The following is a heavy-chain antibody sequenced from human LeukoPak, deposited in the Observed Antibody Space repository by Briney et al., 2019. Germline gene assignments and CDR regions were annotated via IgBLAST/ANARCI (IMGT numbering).Heavy chain of an antibody. D-gene: IGHD1-26*01. Sequence: GGSLRLSCVASGFNFGDYYMNWIRQSPGKGLEWISYMSSRSGIIYYGGSVKGRFTISRDNAKNSLYLQMNSLRAEDMALYYCAGGEMGIVGLQGAFDIWGQGTMVTVSS. V-gene: IGHV3-11*01. CDR2: MSSRSGII. J-gene: IGHJ3*02. CDR1: GFNFGDYY. CDR3: AGGEMGIVGLQGAFDI.